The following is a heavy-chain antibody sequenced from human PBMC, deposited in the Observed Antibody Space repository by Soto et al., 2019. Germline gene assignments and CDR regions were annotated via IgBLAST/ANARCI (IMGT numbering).Heavy chain of an antibody. V-gene: IGHV4-31*03. D-gene: IGHD3-3*01. CDR3: ARGGFWSGYYTLDFDY. CDR1: GGSISSGGYY. CDR2: IYYSGST. Sequence: QVQLQESGPGLVKPSQTLSLTCTVSGGSISSGGYYWSWIRQHPGKGLEWIGYIYYSGSTYYNPSLKSRVTISVDTSKNQFSLKLRSVTAAATAVYYCARGGFWSGYYTLDFDYWGQGTLVTVSS. J-gene: IGHJ4*02.